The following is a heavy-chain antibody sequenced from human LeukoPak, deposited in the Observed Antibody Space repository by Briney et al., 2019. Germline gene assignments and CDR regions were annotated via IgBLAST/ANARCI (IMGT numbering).Heavy chain of an antibody. CDR3: ARDPIYYGSSTFDI. D-gene: IGHD3-3*01. J-gene: IGHJ3*02. CDR2: IYSADTT. Sequence: PGGSLRLSCAASGFSVSNTYMGWVRQAPGKGLEWVSGIYSADTTYYADSVKGRFTISRDNFENTLYLQMDSLRAEDTAVYFCARDPIYYGSSTFDIWGQGTMVTVSS. CDR1: GFSVSNTY. V-gene: IGHV3-66*01.